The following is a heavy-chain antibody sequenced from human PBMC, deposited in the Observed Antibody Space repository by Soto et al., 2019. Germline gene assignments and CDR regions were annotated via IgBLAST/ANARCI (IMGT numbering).Heavy chain of an antibody. CDR1: GYNFAGYW. CDR2: IYPSDSDT. CDR3: ARRGYSYGFDY. V-gene: IGHV5-51*01. J-gene: IGHJ4*02. D-gene: IGHD5-18*01. Sequence: GESLKICCKGSGYNFAGYWIAWVRQMTGKGLELMGIIYPSDSDTRYRPSFQGQVTISADKSISSAYLQWSSLKASDTAMYYCARRGYSYGFDYWGQGTLVTVSS.